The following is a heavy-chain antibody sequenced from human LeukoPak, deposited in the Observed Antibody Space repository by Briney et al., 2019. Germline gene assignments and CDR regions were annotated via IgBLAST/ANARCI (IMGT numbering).Heavy chain of an antibody. CDR3: ARDQETYAILAERNNWFDP. CDR2: IIPILGIA. CDR1: GGTFSSYA. V-gene: IGHV1-69*04. J-gene: IGHJ5*02. Sequence: GASVKVSCKASGGTFSSYAISWVRQAPGQGLEWMGRIIPILGIANYAQKFQGRVTITADKSTSTAYMELSSLRSEDTAVYYCARDQETYAILAERNNWFDPWGQGTLVTVSS. D-gene: IGHD3-16*01.